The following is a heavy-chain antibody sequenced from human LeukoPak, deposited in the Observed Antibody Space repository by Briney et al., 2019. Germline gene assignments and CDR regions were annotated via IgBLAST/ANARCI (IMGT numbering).Heavy chain of an antibody. J-gene: IGHJ4*02. V-gene: IGHV3-23*01. CDR3: AKAGLSYYYDSSGYYYVDY. CDR1: GFTFSSYA. D-gene: IGHD3-22*01. CDR2: ISGSGGST. Sequence: PGGSLRLSCAASGFTFSSYAMSWVRQAPGKGLEWVSAISGSGGSTYYADSVKGRFTISRDNSKNTLYLQMNSLRAEDTAVYYCAKAGLSYYYDSSGYYYVDYWGQGTLVTVSS.